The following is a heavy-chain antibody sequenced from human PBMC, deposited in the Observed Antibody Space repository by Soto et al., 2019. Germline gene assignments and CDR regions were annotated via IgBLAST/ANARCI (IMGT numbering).Heavy chain of an antibody. Sequence: GGSLRLSCAASGFTFSSYSMNWVRQAPGKGLEWVSYISSSSSTIYYADSVKGRFTISRDNAKNSLYLQMNSLRAEDTAVYYCASWYGDFDYWGQGTLVTVSS. CDR3: ASWYGDFDY. J-gene: IGHJ4*02. D-gene: IGHD4-17*01. CDR1: GFTFSSYS. CDR2: ISSSSSTI. V-gene: IGHV3-48*01.